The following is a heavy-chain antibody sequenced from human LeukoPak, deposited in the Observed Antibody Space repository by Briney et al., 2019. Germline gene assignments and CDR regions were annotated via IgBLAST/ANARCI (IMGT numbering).Heavy chain of an antibody. J-gene: IGHJ4*02. CDR2: ISWNSGSI. CDR1: GFTFDDYA. CDR3: ARLGEAGSNYYDSSGYYYQFDY. V-gene: IGHV3-9*01. D-gene: IGHD3-22*01. Sequence: SLRLSCAASGFTFDDYAMHWVRQAPGKGLEWVSGISWNSGSIGYADSVKGRFTISRDNAKNSLYLQMNSLRAEDTAVYYCARLGEAGSNYYDSSGYYYQFDYWGQGTLVTVSS.